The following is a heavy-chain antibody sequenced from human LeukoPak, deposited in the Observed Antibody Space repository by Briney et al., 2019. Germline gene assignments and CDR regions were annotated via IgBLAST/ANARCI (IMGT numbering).Heavy chain of an antibody. D-gene: IGHD4-17*01. V-gene: IGHV4-39*02. CDR2: IYYSGST. CDR1: GGSISSSSYY. Sequence: SETLSLTCTVSGGSISSSSYYWGWIRQPPGKGLEWIGSIYYSGSTYYNPSLKSRVTISVDTSKNQFSLKLSSVTAADTAVYYCARDHFGDADYWGQGTLVTVSS. J-gene: IGHJ4*02. CDR3: ARDHFGDADY.